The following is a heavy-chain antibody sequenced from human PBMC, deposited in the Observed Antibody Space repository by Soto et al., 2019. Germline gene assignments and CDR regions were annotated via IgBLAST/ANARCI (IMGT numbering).Heavy chain of an antibody. Sequence: ASVKVSCKASGGTFSSYAISWVRQAPGQGLEWMGGILPIFGTANYAQKFQGRVTITADESTSTAYMELSSVTAADTAVYYCARGQQWLKWLDPWGQGTLVTVSS. V-gene: IGHV1-69*13. J-gene: IGHJ5*02. CDR1: GGTFSSYA. CDR2: ILPIFGTA. D-gene: IGHD6-19*01. CDR3: ARGQQWLKWLDP.